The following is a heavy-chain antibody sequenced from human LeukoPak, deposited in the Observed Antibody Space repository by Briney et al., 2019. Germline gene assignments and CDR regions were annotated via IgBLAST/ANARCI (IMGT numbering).Heavy chain of an antibody. Sequence: SETLSLTCAVYGGSFSGYYWSWIRQPPGKGLEWIGEINHSGSTNYNPSLRSRVTMSVDTSNNHFSLNLTSVTAADTAVYYCARGYRISEIRFFEWLLDYWGQGYLVTVSS. J-gene: IGHJ4*02. V-gene: IGHV4-34*01. CDR1: GGSFSGYY. CDR2: INHSGST. D-gene: IGHD3-3*01. CDR3: ARGYRISEIRFFEWLLDY.